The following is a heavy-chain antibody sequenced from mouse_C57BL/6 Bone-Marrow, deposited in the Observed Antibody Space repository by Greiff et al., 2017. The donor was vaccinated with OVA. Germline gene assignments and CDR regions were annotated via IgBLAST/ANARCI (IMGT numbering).Heavy chain of an antibody. Sequence: LQESGAELVRPGASVKMSCKASGYTFTSYNMHWVKQTPSQGLEWIGAIYPGNGDTSYNQKFKGKATLTVDKSSSTAYMQLSSLTSEDSAVYFCAREGGYGNFAMDYWGQGTSVTVSS. V-gene: IGHV1-12*01. CDR3: AREGGYGNFAMDY. J-gene: IGHJ4*01. CDR1: GYTFTSYN. D-gene: IGHD2-1*01. CDR2: IYPGNGDT.